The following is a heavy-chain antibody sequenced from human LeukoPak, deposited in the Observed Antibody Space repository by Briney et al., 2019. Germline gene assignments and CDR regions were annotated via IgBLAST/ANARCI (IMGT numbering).Heavy chain of an antibody. D-gene: IGHD5-18*01. V-gene: IGHV4-34*01. Sequence: SETLSLTCAVYGGSFSGYYWSWIRQPPGKGLEWIGEINHSGSTNYNPSLKSRVTISVDTSKNQFSLKLSSVTAADTAVYYCARERGRSYGSVPYCYYYMDVWGKGTTVTVSS. CDR1: GGSFSGYY. CDR3: ARERGRSYGSVPYCYYYMDV. J-gene: IGHJ6*03. CDR2: INHSGST.